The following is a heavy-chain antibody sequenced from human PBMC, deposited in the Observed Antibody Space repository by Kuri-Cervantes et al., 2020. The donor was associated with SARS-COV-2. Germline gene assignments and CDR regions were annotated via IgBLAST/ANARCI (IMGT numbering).Heavy chain of an antibody. CDR1: GFIFSNYD. CDR2: LSVRGGTS. V-gene: IGHV3-23*01. D-gene: IGHD6-19*01. CDR3: AREDSSGWKREFDY. J-gene: IGHJ4*02. Sequence: EALKLHCAAPGFIFSNYDMYWVRQAPGKGLEWVSVLSVRGGTSYYADSVRGRFNISRDNSKNTLYLQMNSLRAEDTAVYYCAREDSSGWKREFDYWGQGTLVTVSS.